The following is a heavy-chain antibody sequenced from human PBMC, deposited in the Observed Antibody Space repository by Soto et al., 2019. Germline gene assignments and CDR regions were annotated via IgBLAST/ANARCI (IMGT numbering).Heavy chain of an antibody. CDR2: INHSGSP. Sequence: SETLSLTCNVSTGSIFSHSYYWAWIRQPPGKGLEWIGTINHSGSPYHNPSLKSRVTISVDSSKNQFSLRLTSVTAADTALYFCARGWYYFDFWGRGTLVTVSS. V-gene: IGHV4-39*01. CDR3: ARGWYYFDF. CDR1: TGSIFSHSYY. J-gene: IGHJ4*02. D-gene: IGHD2-15*01.